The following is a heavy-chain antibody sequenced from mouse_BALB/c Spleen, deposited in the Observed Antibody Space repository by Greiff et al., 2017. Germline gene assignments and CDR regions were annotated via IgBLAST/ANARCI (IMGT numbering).Heavy chain of an antibody. CDR3: ARLNDYDGDFDY. CDR1: GDSITSGY. D-gene: IGHD2-4*01. J-gene: IGHJ2*01. CDR2: ISYSGST. Sequence: EVQLVESGPSLVKPSQTLSLTCSVTGDSITSGYWNWIRKFPGNKLEYMGYISYSGSTYYNLSLKSRISITRDTSKNQYYLQLNSVTTEDTATYYCARLNDYDGDFDYWGQGTTLTVSS. V-gene: IGHV3-8*02.